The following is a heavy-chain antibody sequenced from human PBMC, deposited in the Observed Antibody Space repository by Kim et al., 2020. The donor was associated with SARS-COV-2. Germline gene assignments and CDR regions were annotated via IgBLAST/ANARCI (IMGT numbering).Heavy chain of an antibody. D-gene: IGHD2-8*02. Sequence: GGSLRLSCTVSGFSVSSKYMSWVRQAPGKGLEWVSVLYTGGASYNTDSVKGRFAMSRDNSKNTVFLQMNGLRAEDTAVYYCAGVGETTGLEYWGQGTLVTVSS. CDR1: GFSVSSKY. CDR3: AGVGETTGLEY. CDR2: LYTGGAS. V-gene: IGHV3-53*01. J-gene: IGHJ4*02.